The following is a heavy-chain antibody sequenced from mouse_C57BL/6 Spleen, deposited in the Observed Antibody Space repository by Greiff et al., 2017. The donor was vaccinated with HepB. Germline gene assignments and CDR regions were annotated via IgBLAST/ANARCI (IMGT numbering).Heavy chain of an antibody. CDR3: ARPSYDYGYDRAMDY. D-gene: IGHD2-2*01. V-gene: IGHV1-53*01. CDR1: GYTFTSYW. CDR2: INPSNGGT. J-gene: IGHJ4*01. Sequence: QVQLQQPGTELVKPGASVKLSCKASGYTFTSYWMHWVKQRPGQGLEWIGNINPSNGGTNYNEKFKSKATLTVDKSSSTAYMQLSSLTSEDSAVYYCARPSYDYGYDRAMDYWGQGTSLTVSS.